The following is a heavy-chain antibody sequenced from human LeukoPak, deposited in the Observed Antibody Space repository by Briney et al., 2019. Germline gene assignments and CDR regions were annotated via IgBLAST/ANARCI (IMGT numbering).Heavy chain of an antibody. CDR2: MYSGGGT. CDR1: GFTVSSNY. CDR3: AREGSQGGMDV. Sequence: GGSLRLSCAASGFTVSSNYMSWVRQAPGKGLEWGSVMYSGGGTYYADSVTGRLPISRDNSKNTLYLQMNSLRAEDTAVYYCAREGSQGGMDVWGQGTTVTVSS. J-gene: IGHJ6*02. V-gene: IGHV3-66*02.